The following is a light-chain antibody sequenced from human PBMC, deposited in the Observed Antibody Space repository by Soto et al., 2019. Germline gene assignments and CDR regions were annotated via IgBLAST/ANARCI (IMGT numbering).Light chain of an antibody. CDR3: SSFAGNLNLV. J-gene: IGLJ2*01. V-gene: IGLV2-8*01. Sequence: QSVLTQPPSASGSPGQSVTISCTGTSSNVGGYNYVYWYQQHPGKAPKLMISEVSNRPSGVPDRFSGSKSGNTASLTVSGLQAEDEADYYCSSFAGNLNLVFGGGTKLTVL. CDR1: SSNVGGYNY. CDR2: EVS.